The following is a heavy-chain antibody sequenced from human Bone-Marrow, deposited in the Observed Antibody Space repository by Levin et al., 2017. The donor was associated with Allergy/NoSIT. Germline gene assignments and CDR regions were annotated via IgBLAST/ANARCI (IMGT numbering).Heavy chain of an antibody. Sequence: GESLKISCAASGFTFSSYEMNWVRQAPGKGLEWVSYISSSGSTIYYADSVKGRFTISRDNAKNSLYLQMNSLRAEDTAVYYCARENIVVVPAAMDWYFDLWGRGTLVTVSS. CDR1: GFTFSSYE. J-gene: IGHJ2*01. CDR2: ISSSGSTI. CDR3: ARENIVVVPAAMDWYFDL. V-gene: IGHV3-48*03. D-gene: IGHD2-2*01.